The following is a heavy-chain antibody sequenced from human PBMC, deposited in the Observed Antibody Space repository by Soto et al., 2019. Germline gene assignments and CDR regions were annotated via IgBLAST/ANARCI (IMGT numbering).Heavy chain of an antibody. CDR1: DYSISSGYY. D-gene: IGHD6-19*01. CDR3: ARVVSVAGAHFDY. Sequence: PSETLSLTCGVSDYSISSGYYWGWIRQPPGKGLEWIGGIYHSGSTYYSPSLQRRVTISVDTSKNHFSLKLRSLTAADTAVYYCARVVSVAGAHFDYWGQGALVTVSS. J-gene: IGHJ4*02. CDR2: IYHSGST. V-gene: IGHV4-38-2*01.